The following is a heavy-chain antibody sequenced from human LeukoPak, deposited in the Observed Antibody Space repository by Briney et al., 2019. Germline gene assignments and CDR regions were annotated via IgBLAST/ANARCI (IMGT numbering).Heavy chain of an antibody. D-gene: IGHD3-9*01. CDR2: IDPSGSA. Sequence: SETLSLTCTVSGGSMSHHWSWIRQSPGKGLEWIGYIDPSGSASYNPSLKSRVTIFVDTSKNLFSLILTSVSASDTAIYYCARDHWLFSSKTWYYYGMDVWGQGSTVTVSS. V-gene: IGHV4-59*11. J-gene: IGHJ6*02. CDR1: GGSMSHH. CDR3: ARDHWLFSSKTWYYYGMDV.